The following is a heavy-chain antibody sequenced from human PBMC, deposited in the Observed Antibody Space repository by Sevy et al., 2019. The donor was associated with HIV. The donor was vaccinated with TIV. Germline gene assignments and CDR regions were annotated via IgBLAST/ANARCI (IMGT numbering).Heavy chain of an antibody. Sequence: EGSLRLSCAASGFTFSDYYMSWIRQAPGKGLEWVSYISSSGSTIYYADSVKGRFTISRDNAKNSLYLQMNSLRAEDTAWYSCARDKGGPGLVADYYYYYGMDVWGQGTTVTVSS. J-gene: IGHJ6*02. CDR2: ISSSGSTI. CDR1: GFTFSDYY. D-gene: IGHD2-15*01. CDR3: ARDKGGPGLVADYYYYYGMDV. V-gene: IGHV3-11*01.